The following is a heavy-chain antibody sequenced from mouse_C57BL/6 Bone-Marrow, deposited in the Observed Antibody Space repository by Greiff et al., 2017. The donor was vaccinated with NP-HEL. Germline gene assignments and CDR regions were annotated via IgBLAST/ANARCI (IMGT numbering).Heavy chain of an antibody. CDR2: FHPYNDAP. CDR3: ARGGNYWYYFDY. J-gene: IGHJ2*01. V-gene: IGHV1-47*01. D-gene: IGHD2-1*01. Sequence: QVQLQQSGAELVKPGASVKMSCKASGYTFTTYPIEWVKQNHGKSLEWIGNFHPYNDAPASHEKFKNKAPLTVEKSSSTVYLELSRLTSDDSSVYYCARGGNYWYYFDYWGQGTTLTVSS. CDR1: GYTFTTYP.